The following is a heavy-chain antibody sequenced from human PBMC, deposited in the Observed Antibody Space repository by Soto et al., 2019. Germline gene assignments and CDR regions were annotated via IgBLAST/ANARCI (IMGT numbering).Heavy chain of an antibody. CDR3: ARGGPEHDSSGYYRYYGMDV. J-gene: IGHJ6*02. CDR2: IIPIFGTA. V-gene: IGHV1-69*12. D-gene: IGHD3-22*01. Sequence: QVQLVQSGAEVKKPGSSVKVSCKASGGTFSSYAISWVRQAPGQGLEWMGGIIPIFGTANYAQKFQGRVTITADESTSTAYMELSSLRSEDTAVYYCARGGPEHDSSGYYRYYGMDVWGQGTTVTVSS. CDR1: GGTFSSYA.